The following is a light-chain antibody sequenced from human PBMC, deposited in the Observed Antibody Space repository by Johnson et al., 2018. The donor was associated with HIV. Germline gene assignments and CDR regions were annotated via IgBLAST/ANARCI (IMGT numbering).Light chain of an antibody. CDR2: ENN. V-gene: IGLV1-51*02. CDR3: GTWDSSLILYV. CDR1: SSNIGNNY. J-gene: IGLJ1*01. Sequence: QSALTQPPSVSAAPGQKVTISCSGSSSNIGNNYVSWYQQLPGTAPKLLIYENNKRPSGIPDRFSGSKSGTSDTLGITGLQTGDEADYYCGTWDSSLILYVLGTGTKVTVL.